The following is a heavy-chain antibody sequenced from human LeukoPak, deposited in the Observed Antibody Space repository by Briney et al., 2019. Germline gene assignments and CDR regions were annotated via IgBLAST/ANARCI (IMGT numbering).Heavy chain of an antibody. CDR3: ARGLVGEADTAMVTAYYYYYGMDV. CDR1: GGSFSGYY. CDR2: INHSGST. Sequence: PSETLSLTCAVYGGSFSGYYWSWIRQPPGKGLEWIGEINHSGSTNYTPSLKSRVTISVDTSKNQFSLKLSSVTAADTAVYYCARGLVGEADTAMVTAYYYYYGMDVWGQGTTVTVSS. D-gene: IGHD5-18*01. J-gene: IGHJ6*02. V-gene: IGHV4-34*01.